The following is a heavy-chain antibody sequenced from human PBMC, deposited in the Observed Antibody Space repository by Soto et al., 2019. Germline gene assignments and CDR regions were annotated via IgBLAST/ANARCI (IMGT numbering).Heavy chain of an antibody. Sequence: PGESLKISCKGSGYSFTSYWIGWVRQMPGKGLEWMGIIYPGDSDTRYSPSFQGQVTISADKSISTAYLQWSSLKASDTAMYYCARQIPPRVLRYFDWSPDYWGQGTLVTVSS. J-gene: IGHJ4*02. CDR3: ARQIPPRVLRYFDWSPDY. CDR2: IYPGDSDT. CDR1: GYSFTSYW. D-gene: IGHD3-9*01. V-gene: IGHV5-51*01.